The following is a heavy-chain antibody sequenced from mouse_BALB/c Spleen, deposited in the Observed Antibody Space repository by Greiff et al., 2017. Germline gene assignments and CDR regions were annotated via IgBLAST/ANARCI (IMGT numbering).Heavy chain of an antibody. Sequence: VQLQESGPGLVAPSQSLSITCTVSGFSLTSYGVHWVRQPPGKGLEWLGVIWAGGSTNYNSALMSRLSISKDNSKSQVFLKMNSLQTDYTAMYYCARGDWYFDVWGAGTTVTVSS. J-gene: IGHJ1*01. CDR2: IWAGGST. V-gene: IGHV2-9*02. CDR1: GFSLTSYG. CDR3: ARGDWYFDV.